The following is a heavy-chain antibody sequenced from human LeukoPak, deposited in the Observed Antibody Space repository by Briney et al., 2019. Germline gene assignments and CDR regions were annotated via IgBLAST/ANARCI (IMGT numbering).Heavy chain of an antibody. CDR1: GFTFSAYA. V-gene: IGHV3-74*01. CDR3: VRDLDLGGYSSFVS. Sequence: GGSLRLSCEASGFTFSAYAMTWVRQAPGKGLEWVSRIRSDGGSSTYADSVKGRFTISRDNAKNTLYLQMNTLRAEDTAVYYCVRDLDLGGYSSFVSWGQGTLVTVSS. CDR2: IRSDGGSS. D-gene: IGHD4-23*01. J-gene: IGHJ4*02.